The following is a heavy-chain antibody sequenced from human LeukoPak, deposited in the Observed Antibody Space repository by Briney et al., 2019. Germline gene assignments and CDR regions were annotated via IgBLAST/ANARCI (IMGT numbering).Heavy chain of an antibody. Sequence: SETLSLTCTVSGGSISSYYWSWIRQPPGKGLEWIGYIYYSGSTNYNPSLKSRVTISVDTSKNQFSLKLSSVTAADTAVYYCARGGRFGEFYDFDYWGQGTLVTVSS. J-gene: IGHJ4*02. CDR2: IYYSGST. D-gene: IGHD3-10*01. V-gene: IGHV4-59*01. CDR3: ARGGRFGEFYDFDY. CDR1: GGSISSYY.